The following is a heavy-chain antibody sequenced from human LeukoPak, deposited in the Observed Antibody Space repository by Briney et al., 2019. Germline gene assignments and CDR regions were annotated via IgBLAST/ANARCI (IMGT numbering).Heavy chain of an antibody. D-gene: IGHD2-15*01. CDR3: ARHGCSGGSCYSKDWFDP. J-gene: IGHJ5*02. CDR1: GGSISSSYY. Sequence: SETLSLTCAVSGGSISSSYYWSWIRQPAGKGLEWIGRIYTSGSTNYNPSLKSRVTMSVDTSKNQFSLKLSSVTAADTAVYYCARHGCSGGSCYSKDWFDPWGQGTLVTVSS. CDR2: IYTSGST. V-gene: IGHV4-4*07.